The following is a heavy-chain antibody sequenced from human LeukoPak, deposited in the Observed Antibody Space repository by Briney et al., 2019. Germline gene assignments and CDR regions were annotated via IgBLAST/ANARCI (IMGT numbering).Heavy chain of an antibody. D-gene: IGHD2-2*02. CDR2: ISYDGSNK. Sequence: GGSLRLSRAASGFTFSSYWMSWVRQAPGKGLEWVAVISYDGSNKYYADSVKGRFTISRDNSKNTLYLQMNSLRAEDTAVYYCAKEGCSSTSCYTSDYYYGMDVWGQGTTVTVSS. J-gene: IGHJ6*02. CDR1: GFTFSSYW. CDR3: AKEGCSSTSCYTSDYYYGMDV. V-gene: IGHV3-30*18.